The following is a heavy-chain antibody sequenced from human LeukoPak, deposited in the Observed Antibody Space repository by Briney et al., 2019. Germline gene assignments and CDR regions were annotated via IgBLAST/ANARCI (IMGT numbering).Heavy chain of an antibody. CDR3: ARYSSSWYGYYYYYMDV. D-gene: IGHD6-13*01. CDR2: IYYNGST. CDR1: GGSISSYY. Sequence: SETLSLTCTVSGGSISSYYWSWIRQPPGKGLEWIGYIYYNGSTNYNPSLKSRVTISVDTSKNQFSLKLSSVTAADTAVYYCARYSSSWYGYYYYYMDVWGKGTTVTVSS. J-gene: IGHJ6*03. V-gene: IGHV4-59*01.